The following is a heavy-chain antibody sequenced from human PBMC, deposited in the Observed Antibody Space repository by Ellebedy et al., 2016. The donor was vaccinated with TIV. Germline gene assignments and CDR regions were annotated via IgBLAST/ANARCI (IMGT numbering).Heavy chain of an antibody. CDR3: RPGHYSDA. CDR2: LTADGRST. CDR1: GFSLSNSF. J-gene: IGHJ4*02. Sequence: GESLKISCAASGFSLSNSFMSWIRQAPGKGLEWVSTLTADGRSTYFADSVKGRFTISRDNSENTVYLQMNSLRSEDTAVYYCRPGHYSDAWGQGNLVTVSS. V-gene: IGHV3-23*01.